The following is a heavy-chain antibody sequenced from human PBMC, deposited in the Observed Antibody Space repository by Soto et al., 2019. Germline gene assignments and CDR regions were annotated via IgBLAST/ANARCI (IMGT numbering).Heavy chain of an antibody. CDR3: ASRHSSPYFDY. Sequence: PSETLSLTCTVSGGSISGYYWSWLRQPPGKGLEWIGYIYNSGSTNYNPSLRSRVTISIDTSKNQFSLKLNSVTAADTAVYYCASRHSSPYFDYWGQGTLVTVSS. D-gene: IGHD6-13*01. CDR1: GGSISGYY. J-gene: IGHJ4*02. CDR2: IYNSGST. V-gene: IGHV4-59*08.